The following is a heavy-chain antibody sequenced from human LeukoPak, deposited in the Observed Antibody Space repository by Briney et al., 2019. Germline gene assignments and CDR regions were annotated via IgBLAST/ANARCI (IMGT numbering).Heavy chain of an antibody. CDR1: GFTFSSYW. V-gene: IGHV3-7*01. J-gene: IGHJ6*03. CDR2: IKQGGSEK. CDR3: ARDVCGGDCYSTYYYYYMDV. D-gene: IGHD2-21*02. Sequence: PGGSLRLSCAASGFTFSSYWMSWVRQAPGKGLEWVANIKQGGSEKYYVDSVKGRFTISRDNAKNSLYLQMNSLRAEDTAVYYCARDVCGGDCYSTYYYYYMDVWGKGTTVTVSS.